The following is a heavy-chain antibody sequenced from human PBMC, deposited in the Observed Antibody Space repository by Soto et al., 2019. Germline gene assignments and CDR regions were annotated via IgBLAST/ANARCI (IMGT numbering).Heavy chain of an antibody. Sequence: ASVKVSCKASGYTFTSYGISWVRQAPGQGLEWMGWISAYNGNTNYAQKLQGRVTMTTDTSTSTAYMELRSLRSDDTAVYYCARHNHDYDFWSGYYKGYYYYCMDVWGKGTTVTVSS. D-gene: IGHD3-3*01. J-gene: IGHJ6*03. CDR2: ISAYNGNT. CDR1: GYTFTSYG. CDR3: ARHNHDYDFWSGYYKGYYYYCMDV. V-gene: IGHV1-18*01.